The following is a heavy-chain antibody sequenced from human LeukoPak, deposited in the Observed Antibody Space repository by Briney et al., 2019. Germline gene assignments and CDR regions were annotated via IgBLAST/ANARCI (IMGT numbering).Heavy chain of an antibody. CDR2: MKGDGSEI. CDR3: ARPAYTAAYDL. Sequence: GGSLRLSCAASGFTFSNYAMSWVRQAPGKGLEWVANMKGDGSEIHYVDSVRGRFTISRDNAKNSLYLQMSSLRVDDTAIYYCARPAYTAAYDLWGQGTMVTVSS. J-gene: IGHJ3*01. D-gene: IGHD3-16*01. V-gene: IGHV3-7*01. CDR1: GFTFSNYA.